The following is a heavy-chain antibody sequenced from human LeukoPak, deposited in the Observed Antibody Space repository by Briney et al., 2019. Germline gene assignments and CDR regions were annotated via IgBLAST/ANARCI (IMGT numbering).Heavy chain of an antibody. D-gene: IGHD2-15*01. Sequence: TGGSLRPSCKGSGYSFSGYWIGWVRQMPGKGLEWMGIIYPDDSDTRYSPSFQGQVTISADKSISTAYLQWSSLKASDTAMYYCARHRKDIGFDSWGQGTLVTVSS. CDR3: ARHRKDIGFDS. CDR1: GYSFSGYW. V-gene: IGHV5-51*01. CDR2: IYPDDSDT. J-gene: IGHJ4*02.